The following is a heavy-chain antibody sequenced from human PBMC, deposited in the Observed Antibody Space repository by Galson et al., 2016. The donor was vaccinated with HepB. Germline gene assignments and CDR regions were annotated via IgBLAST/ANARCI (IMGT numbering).Heavy chain of an antibody. CDR1: GFTFGRYA. D-gene: IGHD6-19*01. CDR3: ARFTQEWLDRVYYFDY. Sequence: SLRLSCAASGFTFGRYAMSWVRQAPGKGPEWVSAISGDGGSTYYAGSVQGRFTSSRDRSTNTMYLQMNSLRTDDTAVYYCARFTQEWLDRVYYFDYWGQGTLVTVSS. V-gene: IGHV3-23*01. J-gene: IGHJ4*02. CDR2: ISGDGGST.